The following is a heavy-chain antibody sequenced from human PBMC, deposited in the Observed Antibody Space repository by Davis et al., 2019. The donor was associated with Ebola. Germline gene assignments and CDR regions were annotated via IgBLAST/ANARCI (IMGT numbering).Heavy chain of an antibody. CDR1: GFTFSSYW. V-gene: IGHV3-23*01. CDR3: AKDTSNVWFDV. D-gene: IGHD6-19*01. J-gene: IGHJ3*01. CDR2: LGLSAHT. Sequence: PGGSLRLSCVPSGFTFSSYWMHWVRQAPGKGLEWVSTLGLSAHTYYADSVKGRFTISRDNSKNTMHLQMNSLRVEDTAIYYCAKDTSNVWFDVWGQGTMVTVSS.